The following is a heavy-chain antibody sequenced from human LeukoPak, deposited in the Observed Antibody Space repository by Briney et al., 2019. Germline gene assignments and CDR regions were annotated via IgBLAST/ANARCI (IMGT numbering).Heavy chain of an antibody. CDR3: ARDGGSNNYWFDP. Sequence: SETLSLTCAVYDGSFSSYYWTWIRQPPGKGLEWIGEINHSGITNYRPSLKSRVTISLDTSNNQFSLKLTSVTTADTAVYYCARDGGSNNYWFDPWGQGTLVTVSS. V-gene: IGHV4-34*01. D-gene: IGHD4-23*01. J-gene: IGHJ5*02. CDR2: INHSGIT. CDR1: DGSFSSYY.